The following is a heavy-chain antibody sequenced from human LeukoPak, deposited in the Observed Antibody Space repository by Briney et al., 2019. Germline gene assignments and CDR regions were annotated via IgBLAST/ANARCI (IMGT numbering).Heavy chain of an antibody. V-gene: IGHV4-34*01. CDR2: IKHSGST. J-gene: IGHJ4*02. Sequence: SETLSLTCAVYGGSFSGYYWSWIRQPPGKGLEWIGEIKHSGSTNYNPSLKSRVTISVDTSKNQFSLKLSSVTAADTAVYYCARGEDIVVVPAASRTKHFDYWGQGTLVTVSS. D-gene: IGHD2-2*01. CDR1: GGSFSGYY. CDR3: ARGEDIVVVPAASRTKHFDY.